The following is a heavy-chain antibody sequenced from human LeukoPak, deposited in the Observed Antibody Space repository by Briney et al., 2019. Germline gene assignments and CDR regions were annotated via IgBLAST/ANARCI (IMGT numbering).Heavy chain of an antibody. CDR1: GRSIHSSNW. CDR3: ARVASSSGDYFDY. Sequence: SETLSLTCAVSGRSIHSSNWWRWVRQPPGKGLELIGEINHSGGTKYNPSPKSPITIKVETSKKQFPPKPSSVTAPDHAVYYLARVASSSGDYFDYWGQGTLVTVSS. J-gene: IGHJ4*02. D-gene: IGHD6-19*01. CDR2: INHSGGT. V-gene: IGHV4-4*02.